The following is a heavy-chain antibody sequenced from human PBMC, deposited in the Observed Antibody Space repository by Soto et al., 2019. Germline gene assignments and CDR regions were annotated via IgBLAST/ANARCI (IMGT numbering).Heavy chain of an antibody. CDR2: FSPSGDRT. CDR1: GYTLTSFY. D-gene: IGHD1-26*01. Sequence: QVQLVQSGAEVKKPGASVKISCKTSGYTLTSFYMHWVRQAPGQGLEWMGIFSPSGDRTIFAQKLQGRVTMTTDTSTSTVHMELTSLSSEDTAVYYCAREVSVGVGATDYWGQGTLVTVSS. J-gene: IGHJ4*02. V-gene: IGHV1-46*04. CDR3: AREVSVGVGATDY.